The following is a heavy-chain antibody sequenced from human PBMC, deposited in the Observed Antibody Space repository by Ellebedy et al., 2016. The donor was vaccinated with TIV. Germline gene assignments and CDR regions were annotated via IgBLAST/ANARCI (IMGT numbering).Heavy chain of an antibody. J-gene: IGHJ4*02. CDR1: GYTFTNYA. V-gene: IGHV1-3*01. CDR3: ARGDRGGSGTTKGAY. CDR2: INAGNGNT. Sequence: AASVKVSCKASGYTFTNYAIHWVRQAPGQRLEWMGWINAGNGNTKYSQKFQGRVTIIRDTSAGTVFVELSRLRFEDTAVYYCARGDRGGSGTTKGAYWGQGTLVSVSS. D-gene: IGHD3-10*01.